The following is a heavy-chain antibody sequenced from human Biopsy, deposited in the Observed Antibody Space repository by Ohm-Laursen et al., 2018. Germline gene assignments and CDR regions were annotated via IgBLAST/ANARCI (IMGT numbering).Heavy chain of an antibody. V-gene: IGHV3-15*01. J-gene: IGHJ5*02. CDR3: LSNWLDP. Sequence: SLRLSCSASGFPFTNAWMSWVRQAPGKGLEWAGRIKSKTGGGTIDYAASVKGRFSISRDDSKNTLYLQMNSLKTEDTAVYYCLSNWLDPWGQGTLVTVSS. CDR2: IKSKTGGGTI. CDR1: GFPFTNAW.